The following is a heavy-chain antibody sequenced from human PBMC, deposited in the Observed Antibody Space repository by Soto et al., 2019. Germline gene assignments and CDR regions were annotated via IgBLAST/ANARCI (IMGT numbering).Heavy chain of an antibody. V-gene: IGHV3-30*18. D-gene: IGHD6-19*01. CDR1: GFTFSSYG. J-gene: IGHJ6*02. Sequence: PGGSLRLSCAASGFTFSSYGMHWVRQAPGKGLEWVALISYDGRNKYYADSVKGRFTISRDNSKNTLSLQVSSLRPEDTAVYYCAKDRDSSGWFSGYYYGVDVWGQGTTVTVSS. CDR3: AKDRDSSGWFSGYYYGVDV. CDR2: ISYDGRNK.